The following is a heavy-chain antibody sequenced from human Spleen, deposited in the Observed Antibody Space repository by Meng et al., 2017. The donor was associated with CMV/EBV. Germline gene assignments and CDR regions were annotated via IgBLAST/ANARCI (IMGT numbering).Heavy chain of an antibody. Sequence: GESLKISCAASGFTFSSYWMPWVRQAPGKGLEWVANIKQDGSEKYYVDSVKGRFTVSRDNAKNSLYLQMNSLRAEDTAVYYCARDRWYYDSSGYYYYDYWGQGTLVTVSS. CDR3: ARDRWYYDSSGYYYYDY. V-gene: IGHV3-7*01. J-gene: IGHJ4*02. CDR2: IKQDGSEK. D-gene: IGHD3-22*01. CDR1: GFTFSSYW.